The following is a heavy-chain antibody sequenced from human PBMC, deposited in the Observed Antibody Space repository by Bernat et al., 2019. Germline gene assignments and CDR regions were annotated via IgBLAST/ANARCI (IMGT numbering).Heavy chain of an antibody. J-gene: IGHJ6*02. Sequence: EVQLVESGGGLIQPGGSLRLSCAASGFTVSSNYMNWVRQAPGKGLEWVSVIYSGGSTYYADSVKGRFTISRDNPKNTLYLQMNSLRAEDTAVYYCAREGLTTVTTDGMDVWGQGTTVTVSS. V-gene: IGHV3-53*01. CDR2: IYSGGST. CDR1: GFTVSSNY. CDR3: AREGLTTVTTDGMDV. D-gene: IGHD4-17*01.